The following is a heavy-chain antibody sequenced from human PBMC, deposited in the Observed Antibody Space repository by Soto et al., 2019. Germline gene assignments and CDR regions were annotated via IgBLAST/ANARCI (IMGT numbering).Heavy chain of an antibody. J-gene: IGHJ5*02. CDR1: GFTFGDSY. CDR3: VRGGGGGLFDP. Sequence: KPGGSLRLSCAGSGFTFGDSYMSWIRQAPGKGLEWLSYISPGSRYPAYADSVKSRFTIPRDNAKRSLYLQMMSLTAEDTAIYYCVRGGGGGLFDPWGQGTMVTGSS. D-gene: IGHD2-15*01. V-gene: IGHV3-11*06. CDR2: ISPGSRYP.